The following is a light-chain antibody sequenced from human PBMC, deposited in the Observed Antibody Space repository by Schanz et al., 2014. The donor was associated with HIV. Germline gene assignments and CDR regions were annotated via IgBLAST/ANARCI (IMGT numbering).Light chain of an antibody. J-gene: IGLJ1*01. Sequence: QSVLTQPPSASGSPGQSITISCTGTSSDVGADNSVSWYQQHPGKAPKLMIYDVSNRPSGVSNRFSGSKSGNTASLTISGLQTEDEAEYYCSSYTSSSTRVFGTGTKLTVL. CDR3: SSYTSSSTRV. V-gene: IGLV2-14*03. CDR1: SSDVGADNS. CDR2: DVS.